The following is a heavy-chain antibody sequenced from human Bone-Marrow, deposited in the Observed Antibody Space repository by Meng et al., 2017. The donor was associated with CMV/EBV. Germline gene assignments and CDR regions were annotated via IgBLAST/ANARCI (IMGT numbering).Heavy chain of an antibody. CDR2: ISAYNGNT. Sequence: ASVKVSCKASGYTFTSYGISWVRQAPGQGLEWMGWISAYNGNTNYAQKLQGRVTMTTDTSTSTAYMELRSLRSDDTAVYYCARVRRDLAYCGGDCYGCACGAFDIWGQGTMVTVSS. CDR1: GYTFTSYG. J-gene: IGHJ3*02. CDR3: ARVRRDLAYCGGDCYGCACGAFDI. V-gene: IGHV1-18*01. D-gene: IGHD2-21*01.